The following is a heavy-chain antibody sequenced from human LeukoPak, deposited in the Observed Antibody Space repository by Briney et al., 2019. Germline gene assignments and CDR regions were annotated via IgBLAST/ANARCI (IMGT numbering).Heavy chain of an antibody. V-gene: IGHV3-7*01. CDR3: ARIYLKAASAP. Sequence: GGSLRLSCAASGFTFSSYWMSWVRQVPGKGLEWVANTNQDGSEKYYVDSVKGRFTISRDNAKNSVFLQMNSLRGEDTAVYYCARIYLKAASAPWGQGTLVTVSS. D-gene: IGHD6-25*01. J-gene: IGHJ5*02. CDR1: GFTFSSYW. CDR2: TNQDGSEK.